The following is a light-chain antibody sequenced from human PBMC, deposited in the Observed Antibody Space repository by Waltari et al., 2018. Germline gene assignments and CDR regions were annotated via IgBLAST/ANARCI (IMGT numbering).Light chain of an antibody. J-gene: IGKJ1*01. CDR1: PSVSRK. CDR3: LQYNIWWT. CDR2: GAS. Sequence: DIVNTQSPATLSVAPGARAPRPCRASPSVSRKLAWYQQTPGPAPMLLIHGASTRATGIPARFSGSASGTEFTLTISSLPSEALAFYYCLQYNIWWTFGQGTKVEIK. V-gene: IGKV3-15*01.